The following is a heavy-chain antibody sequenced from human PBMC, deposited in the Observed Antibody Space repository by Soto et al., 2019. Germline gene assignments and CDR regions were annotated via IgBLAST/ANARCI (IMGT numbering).Heavy chain of an antibody. J-gene: IGHJ4*02. CDR3: IRVLTIFGVVRLFDY. Sequence: HPWGSLRLSCTASGFTFGDYAMSWFRQAPGKGLEWVGFIRSKAYGGTTEYAASVKGRFTISRDDSKSIAYLQMNSLKTEDTAVYYCIRVLTIFGVVRLFDYWGQGTLVTVSS. V-gene: IGHV3-49*03. D-gene: IGHD3-3*01. CDR1: GFTFGDYA. CDR2: IRSKAYGGTT.